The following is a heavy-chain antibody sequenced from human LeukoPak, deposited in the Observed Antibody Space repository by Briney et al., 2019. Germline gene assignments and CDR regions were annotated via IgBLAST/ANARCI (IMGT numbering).Heavy chain of an antibody. J-gene: IGHJ4*02. V-gene: IGHV3-23*01. CDR2: ISGSGGST. D-gene: IGHD3-10*01. Sequence: GGTLRLSCAASGFTFSSHGMSWVRQAPGKGLEWVSAISGSGGSTYYADSVKGRFTISRDNSKNTLYLQMNSLRAEDTAVYYCAKGHSLWFGELYEFDYWGQGTLVTVSS. CDR3: AKGHSLWFGELYEFDY. CDR1: GFTFSSHG.